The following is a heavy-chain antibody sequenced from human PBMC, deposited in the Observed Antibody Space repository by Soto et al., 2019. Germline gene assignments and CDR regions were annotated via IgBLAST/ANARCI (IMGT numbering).Heavy chain of an antibody. CDR3: ATVRYGRMGPLYGMDV. CDR1: GYTLTELS. Sequence: QVQLVQSGAEVKKPGASVKVSCKVSGYTLTELSMHWVRQAPGKGLEWMGGFDPEDGETNYAQKFQGRVTMTEDTATDTAYMELSSLRSEDTAVYYCATVRYGRMGPLYGMDVWGQGTTVTVSS. V-gene: IGHV1-24*01. CDR2: FDPEDGET. J-gene: IGHJ6*02. D-gene: IGHD1-26*01.